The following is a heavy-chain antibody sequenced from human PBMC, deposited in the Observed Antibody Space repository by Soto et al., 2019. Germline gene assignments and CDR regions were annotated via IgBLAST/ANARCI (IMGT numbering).Heavy chain of an antibody. CDR1: GGTFSTYA. Sequence: KVSCKTSGGTFSTYAIYWVRQAPGQGLEWMGAIIPLFGTADYAQKFQGRVTITADESTSTAYMELSSLRSEDTAVYYCARPKGSYSSGYYYFDYWGQGTLVTVSS. V-gene: IGHV1-69*01. CDR2: IIPLFGTA. J-gene: IGHJ4*02. CDR3: ARPKGSYSSGYYYFDY. D-gene: IGHD6-19*01.